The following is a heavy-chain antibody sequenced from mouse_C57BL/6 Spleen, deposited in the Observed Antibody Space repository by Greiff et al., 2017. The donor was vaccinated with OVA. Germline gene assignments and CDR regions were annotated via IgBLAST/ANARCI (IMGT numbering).Heavy chain of an antibody. CDR1: GFNIKDDY. Sequence: EVKLMESGAELVRPGASVKLSCTASGFNIKDDYMHWVQQRPEQGLEWIGLIDPENGDTEYASKFQGKATITADTSSNTAYLQIRSLTSEDTAVYYCTRGSLNYYAMDYWGQGTSVTVSS. V-gene: IGHV14-4*01. CDR3: TRGSLNYYAMDY. J-gene: IGHJ4*01. D-gene: IGHD6-2*01. CDR2: IDPENGDT.